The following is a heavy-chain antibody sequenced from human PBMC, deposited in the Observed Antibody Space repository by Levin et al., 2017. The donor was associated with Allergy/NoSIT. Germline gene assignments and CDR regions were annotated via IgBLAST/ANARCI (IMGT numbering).Heavy chain of an antibody. CDR1: GYTFTGYY. J-gene: IGHJ4*02. V-gene: IGHV1-2*02. CDR3: ARVVVGDGAMGPTYYFDY. D-gene: IGHD3-10*01. CDR2: INPNSGGT. Sequence: EASVKVSCKASGYTFTGYYMHWVRQAPGQGLEWMGWINPNSGGTNYAQKFQGRVTMTRDTSISTAYMELSRLRSDDTAVYYCARVVVGDGAMGPTYYFDYWGQGTLVTVSS.